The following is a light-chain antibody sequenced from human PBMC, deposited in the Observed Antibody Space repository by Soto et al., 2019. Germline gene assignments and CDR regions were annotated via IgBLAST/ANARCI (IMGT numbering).Light chain of an antibody. CDR3: QQFNTWPFT. V-gene: IGKV3D-15*01. Sequence: EIVLTQSPATLSVSPGERATLSCRASQGVNIDVVWYQQKSGHAPKLLMFSASARATGIPARFTGGGSETDFSLTISSPQPEDSAIYYCQQFNTWPFTFGPGTKVEIK. CDR1: QGVNID. J-gene: IGKJ3*01. CDR2: SAS.